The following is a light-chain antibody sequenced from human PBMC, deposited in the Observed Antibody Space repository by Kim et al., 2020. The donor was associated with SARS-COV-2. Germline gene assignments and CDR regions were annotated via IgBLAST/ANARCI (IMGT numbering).Light chain of an antibody. V-gene: IGLV3-9*01. J-gene: IGLJ3*02. CDR2: RDS. CDR1: NIGSKN. Sequence: SYELTQPLSVSVALGQTARITCGGNNIGSKNVHWYQQKPGQAPVLVIYRDSNRPSGIPERFSGPNSGNTATLTISRAQAGDEADYYWQVWVSRPWVLGGG. CDR3: QVWVSRPWV.